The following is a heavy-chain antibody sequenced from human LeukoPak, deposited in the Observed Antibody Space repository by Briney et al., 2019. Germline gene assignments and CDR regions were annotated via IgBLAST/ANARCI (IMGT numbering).Heavy chain of an antibody. CDR3: AGGLRYFDWMNLDYYMDV. D-gene: IGHD3-9*01. CDR1: GFTFSSYS. CDR2: ISSSSSTI. J-gene: IGHJ6*03. V-gene: IGHV3-48*01. Sequence: GGSLRLSCAASGFTFSSYSMNWARQAPGKGLEWVSYISSSSSTIYYADSVKGRFTISRDNAKNSLYLQMNSLRAEDTAVYYCAGGLRYFDWMNLDYYMDVWGKGTTVTVSS.